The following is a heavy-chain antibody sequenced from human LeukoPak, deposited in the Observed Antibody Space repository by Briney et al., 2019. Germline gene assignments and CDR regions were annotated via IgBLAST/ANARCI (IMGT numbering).Heavy chain of an antibody. Sequence: SETLSLTCTVSGDSISSYYWSWIRQPPGKGLEWIGYIYYSGSTNYNPSLKSRVTISIDTSKKQFSLRLSSVTAADTAVYYCARASCSGGTCPRGWYFDYWGQGTLVTVSS. CDR3: ARASCSGGTCPRGWYFDY. V-gene: IGHV4-59*01. CDR1: GDSISSYY. J-gene: IGHJ4*02. D-gene: IGHD2-15*01. CDR2: IYYSGST.